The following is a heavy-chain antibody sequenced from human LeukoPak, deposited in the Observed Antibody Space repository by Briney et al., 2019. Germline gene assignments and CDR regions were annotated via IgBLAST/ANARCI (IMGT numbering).Heavy chain of an antibody. D-gene: IGHD3-22*01. V-gene: IGHV1-2*06. Sequence: ASVEVSCKASGYTFTGYYMHWVRQAPGQGLEWMGRINPNSGGTNYAQKFQGRVTMTRDTSISTAYLELSRLRSDDTAVYYCARQGDSSGYYLYCFDYWGQGTLVTVSS. CDR2: INPNSGGT. CDR3: ARQGDSSGYYLYCFDY. J-gene: IGHJ4*02. CDR1: GYTFTGYY.